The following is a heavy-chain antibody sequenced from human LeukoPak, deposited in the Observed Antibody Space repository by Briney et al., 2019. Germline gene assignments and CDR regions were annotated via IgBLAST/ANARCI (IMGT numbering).Heavy chain of an antibody. D-gene: IGHD5-18*01. V-gene: IGHV4-59*01. CDR2: ISYSGST. Sequence: SETLSLTCTVSGASISCYSWSWIRQPPGKGLEWIGNISYSGSTNYNPSLKSRVTISVDTSKNQFSLRLTSVTAADTAFYYCARGVEDLGYSYDYWGQGTLVTVSS. J-gene: IGHJ4*02. CDR3: ARGVEDLGYSYDY. CDR1: GASISCYS.